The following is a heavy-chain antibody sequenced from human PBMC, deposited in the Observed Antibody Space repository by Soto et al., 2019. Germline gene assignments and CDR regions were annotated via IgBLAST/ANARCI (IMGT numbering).Heavy chain of an antibody. CDR3: ARDRHGSDWYTYYFYTLAV. CDR2: ISGSGESI. CDR1: GFIFSDYA. Sequence: GGSLRLSCAASGFIFSDYAMTWVRQAPGMGLEWVSGISGSGESIYYADSVEGRFTISRDNSKNTLYLQMNSLRGEDTAVYYCARDRHGSDWYTYYFYTLAVWGQGTTVTVSS. J-gene: IGHJ6*02. D-gene: IGHD6-13*01. V-gene: IGHV3-23*01.